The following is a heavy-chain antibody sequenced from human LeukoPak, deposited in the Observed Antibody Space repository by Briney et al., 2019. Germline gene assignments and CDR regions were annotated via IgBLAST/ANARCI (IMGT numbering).Heavy chain of an antibody. Sequence: GGSLRLSCAASGFTLSSYEMNWVRQAPGKGLEWVSYISSSGSTIYYADSVKGGFTISRDNAKNSLYLQMNRLRAEDTAVYYCARDRGYALVEGAFDIWDHGTMVTVSS. CDR2: ISSSGSTI. CDR1: GFTLSSYE. CDR3: ARDRGYALVEGAFDI. D-gene: IGHD2-8*02. J-gene: IGHJ3*02. V-gene: IGHV3-48*03.